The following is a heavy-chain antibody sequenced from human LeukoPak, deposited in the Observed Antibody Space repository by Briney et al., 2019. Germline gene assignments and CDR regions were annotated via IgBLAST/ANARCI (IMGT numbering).Heavy chain of an antibody. D-gene: IGHD2-15*01. CDR1: TFTFSNAW. J-gene: IGHJ3*02. CDR2: IKSKSDGGTT. CDR3: TTAPRGYCSGGSCSYAFDI. Sequence: GGSLRLSCAASTFTFSNAWMSWVRQAPGKGLEWVGRIKSKSDGGTTDYAAPVKRRFTISRDDSKNTPYLQMNSLKTEDTAVYYCTTAPRGYCSGGSCSYAFDIWGQGTMVTVSS. V-gene: IGHV3-15*01.